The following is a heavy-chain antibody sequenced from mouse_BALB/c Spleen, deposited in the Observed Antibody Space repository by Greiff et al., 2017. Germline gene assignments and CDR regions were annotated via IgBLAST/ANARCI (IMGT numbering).Heavy chain of an antibody. CDR3: ARESYYGSRHYFDY. J-gene: IGHJ2*01. V-gene: IGHV5-9-4*01. Sequence: EVQGVESGGGLVKPGGSLKLSCAASGFTFSSYAMSWVRQSPEKRLEWVAEISSGGSYTYYPDTVTGRFTISRDNAKNTLYLEMSSLRSEDTAMYYCARESYYGSRHYFDYWGQGTTLTVSS. CDR2: ISSGGSYT. D-gene: IGHD1-1*01. CDR1: GFTFSSYA.